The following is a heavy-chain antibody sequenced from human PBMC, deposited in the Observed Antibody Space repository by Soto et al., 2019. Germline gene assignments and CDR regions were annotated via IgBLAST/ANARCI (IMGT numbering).Heavy chain of an antibody. CDR2: IIPILGIA. D-gene: IGHD6-13*01. J-gene: IGHJ6*02. CDR3: ASLIAAAGTSPRYYYYYGMDV. Sequence: QVQLVQSGAEVKKPGSSVKVSCKASGGTFSSYTISWVRQAPGQGLEWMGRIIPILGIANYAQKFQGRVTITADKSTCTASMAXSSLRSEDTAVYYCASLIAAAGTSPRYYYYYGMDVWGQGTTVTVSS. CDR1: GGTFSSYT. V-gene: IGHV1-69*02.